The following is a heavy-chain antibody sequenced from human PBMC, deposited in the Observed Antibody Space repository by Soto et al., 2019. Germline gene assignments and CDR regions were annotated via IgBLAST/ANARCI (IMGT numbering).Heavy chain of an antibody. J-gene: IGHJ6*04. CDR3: VKDGSSGWPYYYGLDV. Sequence: QVQLVESGGGVVQPWRSLRLSCAASGFTFSSYGMHWVRQAPGKGLEWVAVISYDGSNKYYADSVKGRFTISRDNSKNTLYLQMSSLRAEDTAVYYCVKDGSSGWPYYYGLDVWGEGTTVTDSS. V-gene: IGHV3-30*18. CDR1: GFTFSSYG. CDR2: ISYDGSNK. D-gene: IGHD6-19*01.